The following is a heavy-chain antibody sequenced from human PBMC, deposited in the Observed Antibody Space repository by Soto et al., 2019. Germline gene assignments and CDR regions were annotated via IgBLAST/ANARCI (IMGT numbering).Heavy chain of an antibody. Sequence: QVQLQESGPGLVKPSQTLSLTCTVSGGSISSGGYYWSWISQHPGKGLEWIGYIYYSGSTYYNPSLKSRVTISVDTSKNQFSLKLSSVTAADTAVYYCARDADPAYYYDSSGYPLRYFDLWGRGTLVTVSS. J-gene: IGHJ2*01. CDR2: IYYSGST. CDR1: GGSISSGGYY. V-gene: IGHV4-31*03. CDR3: ARDADPAYYYDSSGYPLRYFDL. D-gene: IGHD3-22*01.